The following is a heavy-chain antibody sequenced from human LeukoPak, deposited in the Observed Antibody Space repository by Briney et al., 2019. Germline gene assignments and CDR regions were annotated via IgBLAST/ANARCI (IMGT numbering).Heavy chain of an antibody. CDR2: IWYDGSNK. V-gene: IGHV3-33*01. CDR1: GFTFSSYG. Sequence: PGGSLRLSCAASGFTFSSYGMHWVRQAPGKGLEWVAVIWYDGSNKYYADSVKGRFTISRDNSKNTLYLQMNSLRAEDTAVYYCARAMRHTSYDSSGNEFDPWGQGTLVTVSS. D-gene: IGHD3-22*01. J-gene: IGHJ5*02. CDR3: ARAMRHTSYDSSGNEFDP.